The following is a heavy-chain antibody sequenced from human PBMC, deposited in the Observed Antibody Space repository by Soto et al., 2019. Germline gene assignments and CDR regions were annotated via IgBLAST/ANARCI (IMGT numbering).Heavy chain of an antibody. CDR3: ARGDMITFGGVIATDAFDI. D-gene: IGHD3-16*02. Sequence: QVQLVQSGAEVKKPGSSVKVSCKASGGTFSSYAISWVRQAPGQVLAWMGGIIPIFGTANYAQKFQGRVTITADESTSTAYMELSSLRSEDTAVYYCARGDMITFGGVIATDAFDIWGQGTMVTVSS. J-gene: IGHJ3*02. CDR1: GGTFSSYA. V-gene: IGHV1-69*01. CDR2: IIPIFGTA.